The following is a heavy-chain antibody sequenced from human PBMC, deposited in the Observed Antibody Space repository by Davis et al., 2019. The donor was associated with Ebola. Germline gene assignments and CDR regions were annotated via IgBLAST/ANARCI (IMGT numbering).Heavy chain of an antibody. CDR1: GYTFTSYG. V-gene: IGHV1-18*01. J-gene: IGHJ6*02. CDR3: AKALGIDWLLSGTYYYGMDV. CDR2: ISAYNGNT. Sequence: ASVKVSCKASGYTFTSYGISWVRQAPGQGLEWMGWISAYNGNTNYAQKLQGRVTMTTDTSTSTAYMELRSLRSDDTAVYYCAKALGIDWLLSGTYYYGMDVWGQGTTVTVSS. D-gene: IGHD3-9*01.